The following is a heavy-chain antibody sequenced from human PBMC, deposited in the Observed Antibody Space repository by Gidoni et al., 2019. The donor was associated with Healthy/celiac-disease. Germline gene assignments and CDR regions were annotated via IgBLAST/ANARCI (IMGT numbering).Heavy chain of an antibody. D-gene: IGHD1-26*01. CDR2: IWYDGSNK. J-gene: IGHJ4*02. V-gene: IGHV3-33*01. CDR3: ARDAPLGGYYFDY. CDR1: GFTFSSYG. Sequence: QVQLVESGGGVVQPGRSVRLSCAASGFTFSSYGMHWVRQAPGKGLGWVAVIWYDGSNKYYADSVKGRFTISRDNSKNTLYLQMNSLRAEDTAVYYCARDAPLGGYYFDYWGQGTLVTVSS.